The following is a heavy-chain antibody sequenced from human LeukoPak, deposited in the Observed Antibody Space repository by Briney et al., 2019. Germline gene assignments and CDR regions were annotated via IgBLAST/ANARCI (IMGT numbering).Heavy chain of an antibody. V-gene: IGHV3-74*01. CDR3: AREDYESYYFDY. D-gene: IGHD4-17*01. Sequence: GGSLRLSCAASGFTFSSFWMHWVRQAPGKGLVWVSRINSGGSSSDYADSVKGRFTISRDNAKNTLYLQMNSLRAEDTAVYYCAREDYESYYFDYWGQGTLVTVSS. CDR2: INSGGSSS. CDR1: GFTFSSFW. J-gene: IGHJ4*02.